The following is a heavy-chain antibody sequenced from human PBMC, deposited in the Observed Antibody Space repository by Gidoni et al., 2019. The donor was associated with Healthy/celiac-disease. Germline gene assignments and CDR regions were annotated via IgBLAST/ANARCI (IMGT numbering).Heavy chain of an antibody. CDR3: AGEGSGPYYYMDV. Sequence: QAQLVQSGAEGKKPRPQVTVYCKASAGPFSSYAISWVRQAPGHGLEWMGRIPPILGIANSAQKFQGRVTITADKSTSTAYMELSSLGSEDTAVYYCAGEGSGPYYYMDVWGKGTTVTVSS. CDR2: IPPILGIA. CDR1: AGPFSSYA. V-gene: IGHV1-69*04. D-gene: IGHD1-26*01. J-gene: IGHJ6*03.